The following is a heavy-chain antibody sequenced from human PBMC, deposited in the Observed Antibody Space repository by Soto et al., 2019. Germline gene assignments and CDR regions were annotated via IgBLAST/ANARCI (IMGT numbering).Heavy chain of an antibody. Sequence: SVKVSCKASGYSFTNNDVSWVRQASGQGLEWMGWMNPGSGDTGYAQKFQGRVTMTRDISIATAYMELSSLRSDDTAIYYCARMATFGSLNWFDPWGQGTLVTVSS. J-gene: IGHJ5*02. V-gene: IGHV1-8*01. CDR3: ARMATFGSLNWFDP. CDR1: GYSFTNND. D-gene: IGHD3-16*01. CDR2: MNPGSGDT.